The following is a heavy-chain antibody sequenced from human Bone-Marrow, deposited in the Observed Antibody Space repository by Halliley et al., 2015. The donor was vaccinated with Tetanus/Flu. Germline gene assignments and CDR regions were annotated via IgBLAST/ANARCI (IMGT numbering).Heavy chain of an antibody. Sequence: TLSLTCTVSGDSVSSHYWSWIRQPPGKRLEWIGYISNTGSTRYNPSLKSRVTISVDTSKNQFSLKLNSVYDSDTAIYYCAKNGRSSAGGAGFFHHWGQGTPVTVSS. V-gene: IGHV4-59*02. J-gene: IGHJ1*01. CDR2: ISNTGST. D-gene: IGHD6-25*01. CDR1: GDSVSSHY. CDR3: AKNGRSSAGGAGFFHH.